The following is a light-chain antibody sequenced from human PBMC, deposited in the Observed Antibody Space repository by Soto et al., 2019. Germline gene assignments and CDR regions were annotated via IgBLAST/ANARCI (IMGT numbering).Light chain of an antibody. J-gene: IGLJ2*01. CDR2: GNN. CDR3: QSYDTSLSGSV. V-gene: IGLV1-40*01. Sequence: QSVLTQPASVSGSPGQSITISCTGTSSNIGAGYDVHWYQHLPGTAPKLLIYGNNDRPSGVPDRFSGSKSGTSASLAITGLQAEDEADYYCQSYDTSLSGSVFGRGTKVTVL. CDR1: SSNIGAGYD.